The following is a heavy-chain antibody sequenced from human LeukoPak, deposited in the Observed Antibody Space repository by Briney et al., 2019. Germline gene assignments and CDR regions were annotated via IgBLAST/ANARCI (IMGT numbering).Heavy chain of an antibody. Sequence: SETLSLTCTVSGGSISSSSYYWGWIRQPPGKGLEWIGSIYYSGSTYYNPSLKSRVTISVDTSKNQFSLKLSSVTAADTAVYYCARDQFATVVRGFDYWGQGTLVTVSS. CDR3: ARDQFATVVRGFDY. CDR1: GGSISSSSYY. CDR2: IYYSGST. D-gene: IGHD4-23*01. V-gene: IGHV4-39*07. J-gene: IGHJ4*02.